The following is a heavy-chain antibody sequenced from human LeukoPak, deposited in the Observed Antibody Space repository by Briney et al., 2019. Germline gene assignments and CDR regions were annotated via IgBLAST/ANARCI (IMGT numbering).Heavy chain of an antibody. CDR1: GGSFRSSSYY. V-gene: IGHV4-39*06. J-gene: IGHJ5*02. CDR2: IYYSGST. CDR3: ARLQYCSGTSCYWFDP. D-gene: IGHD2-2*01. Sequence: PSETLSLTCTVSGGSFRSSSYYWGWIRQTPGKGLEWIGCIYYSGSTYYNPSLKSRVTISVDTSKNQFTLRLSSVTAADTAVYYCARLQYCSGTSCYWFDPWGQGTLVTVSS.